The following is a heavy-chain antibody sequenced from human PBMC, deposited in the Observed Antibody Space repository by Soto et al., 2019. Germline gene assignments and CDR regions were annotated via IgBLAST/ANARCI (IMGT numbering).Heavy chain of an antibody. CDR3: AKGRPAAPYYYYGMDV. Sequence: DVQLVESGGGLVQPGRSLRLSCAASGFTFDDYAMHWVRQAPGKGLEWVSGISWNSGSIGYADSVKGRFTISRDNAKNSLYLQMNSLRAEDTALYYCAKGRPAAPYYYYGMDVWGQGTTVTVSS. CDR2: ISWNSGSI. V-gene: IGHV3-9*01. J-gene: IGHJ6*02. D-gene: IGHD2-2*01. CDR1: GFTFDDYA.